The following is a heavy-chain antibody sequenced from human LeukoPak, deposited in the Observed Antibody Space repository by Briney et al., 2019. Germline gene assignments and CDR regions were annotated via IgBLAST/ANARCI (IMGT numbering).Heavy chain of an antibody. CDR1: GYTFTGYY. J-gene: IGHJ4*02. Sequence: ASVKVSCKASGYTFTGYYMHWVRQAPGQGLEWMGWINPNTGNPTYAQGFTGRFVFSLDTSVTTAYLQISSLKAEDTAVYYCARAYQRLGELSLPDYWGQGTLVTVSS. D-gene: IGHD3-16*02. CDR2: INPNTGNP. CDR3: ARAYQRLGELSLPDY. V-gene: IGHV7-4-1*02.